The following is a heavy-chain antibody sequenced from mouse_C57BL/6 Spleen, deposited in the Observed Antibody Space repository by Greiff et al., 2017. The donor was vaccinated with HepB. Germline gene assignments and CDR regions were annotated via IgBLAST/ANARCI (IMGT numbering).Heavy chain of an antibody. CDR1: GYTFTSYL. J-gene: IGHJ4*01. CDR3: GRGELRRGYYAMDD. Sequence: QVQLQQPGAELVKPGASVKMSCKASGYTFTSYLITWMKQRPGQGLEWIGVIYPGSGSTNYNEKFKSKATLTADTSSSTAYMQLSSLTSEDSAVYYGGRGELRRGYYAMDDWGQGTSVTVST. V-gene: IGHV1-55*01. D-gene: IGHD2-12*01. CDR2: IYPGSGST.